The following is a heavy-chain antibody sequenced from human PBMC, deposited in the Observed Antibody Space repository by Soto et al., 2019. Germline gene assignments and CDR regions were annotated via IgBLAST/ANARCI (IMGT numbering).Heavy chain of an antibody. CDR1: GSTFSSSG. CDR3: ARKYSGSSWFDT. CDR2: ISTYNGNT. D-gene: IGHD6-6*01. J-gene: IGHJ5*02. Sequence: XSVKVSCKTSGSTFSSSGIPLVRQAPGQGLEWMGWISTYNGNTNYAQKLLGRVTMTTDTSTRTAYMELRSLKSDDTAVYYCARKYSGSSWFDTWGQGTLVTVSS. V-gene: IGHV1-18*01.